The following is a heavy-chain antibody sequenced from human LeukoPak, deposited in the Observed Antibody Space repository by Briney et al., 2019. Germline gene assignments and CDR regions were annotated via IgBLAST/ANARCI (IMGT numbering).Heavy chain of an antibody. J-gene: IGHJ4*02. Sequence: GGSLRLSCAASGFTFSGSAMHWVRQASGKGLEWVGRIRDKANNYATAYAASVKGRFTISRDDSKNTAYLQMNSLKIEDTAVYYCASPDYYDGINWGQGTLVTVSS. V-gene: IGHV3-73*01. CDR2: IRDKANNYAT. D-gene: IGHD3-22*01. CDR1: GFTFSGSA. CDR3: ASPDYYDGIN.